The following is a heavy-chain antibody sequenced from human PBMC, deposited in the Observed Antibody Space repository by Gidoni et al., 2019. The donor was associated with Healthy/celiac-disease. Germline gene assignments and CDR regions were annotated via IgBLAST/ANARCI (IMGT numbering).Heavy chain of an antibody. V-gene: IGHV3-33*01. D-gene: IGHD5-18*01. CDR1: GFTFSSYG. Sequence: QVQLVESGGGVVQPGRSLRPSCAASGFTFSSYGMHWVRQAPGKGLEWVAVIWYDGSNKYYADSVKGRFTISRDNSKNTLYLQMNSLRAEDTAVYYCARSAADTAMVNFDYWGQGTLVTVSS. CDR2: IWYDGSNK. J-gene: IGHJ4*02. CDR3: ARSAADTAMVNFDY.